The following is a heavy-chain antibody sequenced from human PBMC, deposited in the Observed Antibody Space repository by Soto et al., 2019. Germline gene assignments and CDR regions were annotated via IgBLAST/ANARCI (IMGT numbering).Heavy chain of an antibody. J-gene: IGHJ4*02. CDR2: ISYDGSNK. CDR3: AREGIAAAGTEGLQDY. V-gene: IGHV3-30*04. CDR1: GFTFSSYA. Sequence: GGSLRLSCAASGFTFSSYAMHWVRQAPGKGLEWVAVISYDGSNKYYADSVKGRFTISRDNSKNTLYLQMNSLRAEDTAVYYCAREGIAAAGTEGLQDYWGQGTLVTVSS. D-gene: IGHD6-13*01.